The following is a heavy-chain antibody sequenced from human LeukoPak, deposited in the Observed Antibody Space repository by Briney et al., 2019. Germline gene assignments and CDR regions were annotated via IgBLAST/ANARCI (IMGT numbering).Heavy chain of an antibody. CDR1: GGSISSHY. V-gene: IGHV4-59*11. CDR2: IYYSGST. CDR3: ARGGVTIFGVVIDYYFDY. Sequence: SETLSLTCTVSGGSISSHYWSWIRQPPGKGLEWFGYIYYSGSTNYNPSLKSRVTISVDTSKNQFSLKLSSVTAADTAVYYCARGGVTIFGVVIDYYFDYWGQGTLVTVSS. D-gene: IGHD3-3*01. J-gene: IGHJ4*02.